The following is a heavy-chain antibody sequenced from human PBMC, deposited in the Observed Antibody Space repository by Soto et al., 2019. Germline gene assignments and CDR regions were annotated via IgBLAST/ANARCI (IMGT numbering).Heavy chain of an antibody. CDR3: ARDYPYSSSSGAGYGMDV. D-gene: IGHD6-6*01. CDR1: GYTFTGYY. CDR2: INPNSGGT. V-gene: IGHV1-2*02. Sequence: QVQLVQSGAEVKKPGASVKVSCKASGYTFTGYYMHWVRQAPGQGLEWMGGINPNSGGTNYAQKFQGRVTMTRDTSISTAYMELSRLRSDDTAVYYCARDYPYSSSSGAGYGMDVWGQGTTVTVSS. J-gene: IGHJ6*02.